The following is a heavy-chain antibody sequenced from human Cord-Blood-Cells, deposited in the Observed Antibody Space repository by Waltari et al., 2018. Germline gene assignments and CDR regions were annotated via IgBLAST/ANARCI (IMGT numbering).Heavy chain of an antibody. CDR3: ARKYYDSSGYYYPFDY. CDR2: IIPIFGTA. D-gene: IGHD3-22*01. Sequence: QVQLVQSGAEVKKPGSSVKVSCKASGGTFSSYAISWVRQAPGQGLEWMGGIIPIFGTANYAPKFRGRVTITADESTSTAYMELSSLRSEDTAVHYCARKYYDSSGYYYPFDYWGQGTLVTVSS. CDR1: GGTFSSYA. V-gene: IGHV1-69*12. J-gene: IGHJ4*02.